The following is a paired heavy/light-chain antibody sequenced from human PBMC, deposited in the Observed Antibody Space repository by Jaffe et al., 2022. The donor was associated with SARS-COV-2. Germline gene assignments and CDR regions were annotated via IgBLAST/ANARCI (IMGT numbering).Light chain of an antibody. CDR3: AAWDASLSAWL. Sequence: QSVLTQPPSASGTPGQRVTISCSGSSSNIGSYYVYWYQQLPGTAPRFLIYRNNQRPSGVPDRFSGSKSGTSASLAISGLRSEDEAEYYCAAWDASLSAWLFGGGTKLTVL. J-gene: IGLJ3*02. CDR1: SSNIGSYY. CDR2: RNN. V-gene: IGLV1-47*01.
Heavy chain of an antibody. V-gene: IGHV1-3*01. Sequence: QVQFVQSGAEVKKPGASVKVSCKASGYIFTNYGMHWVRQAPEQRLEWMGWINAGNGNTKYSEKLQGRVTITRDTSASTAYMELSNLRSEDTAVYYCARGDTYYYDSSGYPQFEYWGQGTLVTVSS. CDR3: ARGDTYYYDSSGYPQFEY. J-gene: IGHJ4*02. CDR1: GYIFTNYG. D-gene: IGHD3-22*01. CDR2: INAGNGNT.